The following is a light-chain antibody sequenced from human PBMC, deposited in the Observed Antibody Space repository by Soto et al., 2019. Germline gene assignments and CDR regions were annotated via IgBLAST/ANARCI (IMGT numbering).Light chain of an antibody. CDR2: TAS. CDR1: QSVSSW. Sequence: IQMTQSPSTLSASVGDRVTITCRSSQSVSSWLAWYQQKPGKAPTLLIHTASTLQSGVPSRFSGSGSGTDFTLTISCLQSEDFATYYCQQYYSYPYTFGQGTRLEIK. CDR3: QQYYSYPYT. J-gene: IGKJ2*01. V-gene: IGKV1-5*03.